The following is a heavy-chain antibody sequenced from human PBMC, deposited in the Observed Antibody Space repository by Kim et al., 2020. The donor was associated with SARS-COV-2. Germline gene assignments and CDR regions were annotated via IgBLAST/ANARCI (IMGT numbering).Heavy chain of an antibody. CDR2: ISWNSGSI. V-gene: IGHV3-9*01. Sequence: GGSLRLSCAASGFTFDDYAMHWVRQAPGKGLEWVSGISWNSGSIGYADSVKGRFTISRDNAKNSLYLQMNSLRAEDTALYYCAKSFAPHYYYDSSGYYYEVGGMDVWGQGTTVTVSS. D-gene: IGHD3-22*01. J-gene: IGHJ6*02. CDR1: GFTFDDYA. CDR3: AKSFAPHYYYDSSGYYYEVGGMDV.